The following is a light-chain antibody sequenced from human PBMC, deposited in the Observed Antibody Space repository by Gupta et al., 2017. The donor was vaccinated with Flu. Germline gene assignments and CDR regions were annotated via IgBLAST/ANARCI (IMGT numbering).Light chain of an antibody. J-gene: IGKJ1*01. V-gene: IGKV2-30*01. Sequence: FTLGQPASISCRSSQSLVYSDGNTYFHWFQQRPGQSPRRLIYQVSHREFGVPDRFSGSGSGTDFTLKISRVEAEDVGVYYCMQGSRWPWAFGQGTKVEIK. CDR3: MQGSRWPWA. CDR1: QSLVYSDGNTY. CDR2: QVS.